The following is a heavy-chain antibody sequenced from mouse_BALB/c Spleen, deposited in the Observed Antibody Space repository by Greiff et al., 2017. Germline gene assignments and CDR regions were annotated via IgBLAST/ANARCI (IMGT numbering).Heavy chain of an antibody. CDR2: ISSGGSYT. CDR3: ARQRTMITTDYAMDY. V-gene: IGHV5-9-3*01. CDR1: GFTFSSYA. D-gene: IGHD2-4*01. Sequence: EVQRVESGAGLVKPGGSLKLSCAVSGFTFSSYAMSWVRQTPEKRLEWVATISSGGSYTYYPDSVKGRFTISSDNAKSTLYLQMSSLRSEDTAMYYDARQRTMITTDYAMDYWGQGTSVTVSS. J-gene: IGHJ4*01.